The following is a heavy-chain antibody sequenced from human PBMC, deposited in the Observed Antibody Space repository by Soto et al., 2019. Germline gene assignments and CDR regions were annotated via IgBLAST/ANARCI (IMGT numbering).Heavy chain of an antibody. CDR1: GGSFSGYY. CDR2: INHSGST. J-gene: IGHJ4*02. D-gene: IGHD1-1*01. CDR3: ASKSGTTKGGFDY. V-gene: IGHV4-34*01. Sequence: SETLSLTCAVYGGSFSGYYWSWIRQPPGKGLEWIGKINHSGSTNYNPSLKSRVTISVDTSKNQFSLKLSSVTAADTAVYYCASKSGTTKGGFDYWGQGTLVTVSS.